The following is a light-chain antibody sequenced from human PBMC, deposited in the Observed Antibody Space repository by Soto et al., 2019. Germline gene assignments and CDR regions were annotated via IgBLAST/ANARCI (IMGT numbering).Light chain of an antibody. CDR3: SSYAANLFYV. V-gene: IGLV2-8*01. CDR1: SSDVGGYDH. J-gene: IGLJ1*01. Sequence: QSALTQPPSASGSPGQSVTISWTGTSSDVGGYDHVSWYQQHPGEAPRLMIYEVNVRPSGVPDRFSGSKSGNTASLTVSGLQAEDEADYYCSSYAANLFYVFGGGTKLTVL. CDR2: EVN.